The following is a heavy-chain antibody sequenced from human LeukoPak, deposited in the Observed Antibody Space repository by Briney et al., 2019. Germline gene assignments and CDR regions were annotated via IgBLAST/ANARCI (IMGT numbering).Heavy chain of an antibody. CDR3: AKARLLGRYYMDV. J-gene: IGHJ6*03. CDR1: GFTFSSYA. Sequence: GGSLRLSCAASGFTFSSYAMSWVRQAPGKGLEWVSAISGSRASTYYADSVKGRFTISRDNSKNTLYLQMNSLRAEDTAVYCCAKARLLGRYYMDVWGKGTTVTVSS. CDR2: ISGSRAST. V-gene: IGHV3-23*01.